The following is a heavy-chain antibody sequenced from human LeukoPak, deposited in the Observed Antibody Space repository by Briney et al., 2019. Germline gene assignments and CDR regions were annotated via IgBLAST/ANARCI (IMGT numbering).Heavy chain of an antibody. Sequence: PGGSLRLSCAASGFSFETYSIDWVRQAPGKGLEWLSYISSTSRNIYYADSVKGRFTISRDNAENSVYLQLTSLRADDTAVYYCARVGRSGHTADYWGQGTLVTVSS. J-gene: IGHJ4*02. CDR2: ISSTSRNI. CDR3: ARVGRSGHTADY. CDR1: GFSFETYS. V-gene: IGHV3-48*04. D-gene: IGHD2-15*01.